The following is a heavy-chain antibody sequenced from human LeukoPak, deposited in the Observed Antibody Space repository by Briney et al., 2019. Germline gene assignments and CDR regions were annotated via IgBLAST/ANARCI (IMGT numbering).Heavy chain of an antibody. Sequence: SETLSLTCTVSGGSISSYYWSWIRQPPGKGLEWIGYIYYSGSTNYNPSLKSRATISVDTSKNQFSLKLSSVTAADTAVYYCARDGPYGDYVDAFDIWGQGTMDTVSS. V-gene: IGHV4-59*01. J-gene: IGHJ3*02. CDR1: GGSISSYY. D-gene: IGHD4-17*01. CDR3: ARDGPYGDYVDAFDI. CDR2: IYYSGST.